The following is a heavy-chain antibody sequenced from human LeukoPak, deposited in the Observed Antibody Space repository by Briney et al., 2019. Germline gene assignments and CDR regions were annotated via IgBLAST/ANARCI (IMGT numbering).Heavy chain of an antibody. Sequence: PGRSLRLSCAASGFTFSSYGMRWVRQAPGKGLEWVAVISYDGSNKYYADSVKGRFTISRDNSKNTLYLQMNSLRAEDTAVYYCAKDRAVYSSGWYGDGGFDYWGQGTLVTVSS. J-gene: IGHJ4*02. CDR1: GFTFSSYG. CDR3: AKDRAVYSSGWYGDGGFDY. V-gene: IGHV3-30*18. D-gene: IGHD6-19*01. CDR2: ISYDGSNK.